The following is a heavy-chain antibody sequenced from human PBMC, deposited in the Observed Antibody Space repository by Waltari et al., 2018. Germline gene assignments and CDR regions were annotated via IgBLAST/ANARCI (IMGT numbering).Heavy chain of an antibody. CDR3: ARPGDCSGGSCYSNFDY. Sequence: QVQLVQSGAEVKKPGASVKVSCKASGYTFPSYDINWVRRATGQGLEWMGGMNPNSGNTGYAQKFQGRVTMTRNTSISTAYMELSSLRSEDTAVYYCARPGDCSGGSCYSNFDYWGQGTLVTVSS. D-gene: IGHD2-15*01. V-gene: IGHV1-8*01. J-gene: IGHJ4*02. CDR2: MNPNSGNT. CDR1: GYTFPSYD.